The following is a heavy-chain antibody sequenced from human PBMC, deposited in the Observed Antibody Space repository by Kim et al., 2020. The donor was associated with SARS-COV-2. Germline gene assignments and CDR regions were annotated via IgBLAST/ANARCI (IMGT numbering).Heavy chain of an antibody. D-gene: IGHD2-15*01. CDR2: T. Sequence: TDYADSVKGPFTTARDNSKNPLFLQMNRLRAEDTAIYYCAKDTGSRSFDYWGQGTLLTVSS. V-gene: IGHV3-23*01. CDR3: AKDTGSRSFDY. J-gene: IGHJ4*02.